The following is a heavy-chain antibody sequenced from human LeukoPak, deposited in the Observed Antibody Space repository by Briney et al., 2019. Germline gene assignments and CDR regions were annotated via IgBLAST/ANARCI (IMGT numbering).Heavy chain of an antibody. D-gene: IGHD3-22*01. V-gene: IGHV4-4*02. Sequence: NPSGTLSLTCAVSGGSISSSNWWSWVRQPPGKGLEWIGEIYHSGSTNYNPSLKSRVTISVDKSKNQFSLKLSSVTAADTAVYYCARYDYYDSSGYDYWGQGTLVTVSS. J-gene: IGHJ4*02. CDR1: GGSISSSNW. CDR3: ARYDYYDSSGYDY. CDR2: IYHSGST.